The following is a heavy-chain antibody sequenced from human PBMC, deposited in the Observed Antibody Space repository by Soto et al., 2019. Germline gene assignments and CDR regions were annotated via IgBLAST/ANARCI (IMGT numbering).Heavy chain of an antibody. V-gene: IGHV4-59*01. D-gene: IGHD4-17*01. CDR1: GGSISSYY. J-gene: IGHJ4*02. CDR3: ARDRYGDYYDDY. CDR2: IYYSGST. Sequence: SETLSLTCTVSGGSISSYYWSWIRQPPGKGLEWIGYIYYSGSTNYNPSLKSRVTISVDTSKSQFSLKLSSVTAADTAVYYCARDRYGDYYDDYWGQGTLVTVSS.